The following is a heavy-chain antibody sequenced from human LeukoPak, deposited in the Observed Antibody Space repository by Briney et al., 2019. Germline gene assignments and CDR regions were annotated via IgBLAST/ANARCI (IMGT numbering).Heavy chain of an antibody. Sequence: SETLSLTCAVYGGSFSGYYWSWIRQPPGKGLEWMWEINHSGSTNYNPSLTSRVTISEDTSKNQFSLKLSSVAAADTAVYYCARGRGDMVRAVNLDYWGQGNLVTVSS. V-gene: IGHV4-34*01. D-gene: IGHD3-10*01. CDR1: GGSFSGYY. CDR2: INHSGST. CDR3: ARGRGDMVRAVNLDY. J-gene: IGHJ4*02.